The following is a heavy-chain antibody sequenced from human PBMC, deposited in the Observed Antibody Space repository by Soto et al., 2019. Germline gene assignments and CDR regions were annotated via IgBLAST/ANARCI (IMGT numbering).Heavy chain of an antibody. CDR3: VRVVEGATRHTDHDS. CDR2: VYHNGGA. Sequence: SDTLSLTCTVYGVSIHNIHSFWAWIRQPPGKGLQFIASVYHNGGAHYNSSLKSRVTISVDTANNQVSLRMRSLTAADTAFYYCVRVVEGATRHTDHDSWGQGILVTVSS. CDR1: GVSIHNIHSF. J-gene: IGHJ5*01. D-gene: IGHD3-3*01. V-gene: IGHV4-39*01.